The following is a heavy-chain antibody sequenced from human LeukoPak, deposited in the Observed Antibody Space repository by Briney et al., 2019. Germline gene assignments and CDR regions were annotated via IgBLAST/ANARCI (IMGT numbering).Heavy chain of an antibody. J-gene: IGHJ4*02. CDR2: ISGSGGST. CDR1: GFTFSSYA. V-gene: IGHV3-23*01. CDR3: AKDFPGGIVGAFDY. D-gene: IGHD1-26*01. Sequence: GASLRLSCAASGFTFSSYAMSWVRQAPGKGLEWVSAISGSGGSTYCADSVKGRFTISRDNSKNTLYLQMNSLRAEDTAVYYCAKDFPGGIVGAFDYWGQGTLVTVSS.